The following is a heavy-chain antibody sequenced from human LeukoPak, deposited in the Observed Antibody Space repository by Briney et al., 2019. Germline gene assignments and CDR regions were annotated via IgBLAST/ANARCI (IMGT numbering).Heavy chain of an antibody. V-gene: IGHV4-4*02. CDR3: ARHSKGPSRHRGYCSGGSCYSPSLYYAGWFDY. CDR2: IYRSGST. J-gene: IGHJ4*02. Sequence: SETLSLTCAVSGGSISSSDWWSWVRQPPGKGLEWIGEIYRSGSTNYNPSLKSRVTISVDKSKNQFSLNLSSVTAADTAVYYCARHSKGPSRHRGYCSGGSCYSPSLYYAGWFDYWGQGTLVTVSS. D-gene: IGHD2-15*01. CDR1: GGSISSSDW.